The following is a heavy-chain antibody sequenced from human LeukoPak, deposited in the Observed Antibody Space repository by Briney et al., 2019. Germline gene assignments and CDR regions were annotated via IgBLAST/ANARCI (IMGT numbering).Heavy chain of an antibody. Sequence: SETLSLTCTVSGGSISSGGYFWSWLRQHPGKGLEWIGSISSSGSTLYSPSLKRRVTISVDTSKNQFSLNLSSVTAADTAVYYCARADNLNAFDYWGQGTRVTVSS. V-gene: IGHV4-31*03. CDR2: ISSSGST. CDR1: GGSISSGGYF. J-gene: IGHJ4*02. D-gene: IGHD1-1*01. CDR3: ARADNLNAFDY.